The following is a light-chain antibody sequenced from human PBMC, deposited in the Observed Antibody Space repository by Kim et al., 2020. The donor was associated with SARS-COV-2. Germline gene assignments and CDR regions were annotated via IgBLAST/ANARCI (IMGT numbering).Light chain of an antibody. V-gene: IGKV3-15*01. J-gene: IGKJ4*01. Sequence: VSPGERAARSCRASQSVCNYLDWYQQKPGQTPRLLSYGAFTRATGIPARFSGTGSGTDFTLTISSLQSEDFAVYYCQHYSNWPLTFGGGTKVDIK. CDR1: QSVCNY. CDR2: GAF. CDR3: QHYSNWPLT.